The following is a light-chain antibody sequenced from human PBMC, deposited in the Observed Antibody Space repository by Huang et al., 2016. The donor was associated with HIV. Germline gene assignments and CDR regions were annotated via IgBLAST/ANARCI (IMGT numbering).Light chain of an antibody. CDR3: MQGKHWPPT. Sequence: VVMAQSPIFLPVTPGQSASISCTSTQSLVHSDGNTYLNWFRQGPGQSPRRLIYTVSKRDYGVPDGFSGSGSGTNFTLKINRVEAEDVGLYYCMQGKHWPPTFGQGTKLEIK. J-gene: IGKJ2*01. CDR1: QSLVHSDGNTY. CDR2: TVS. V-gene: IGKV2-30*02.